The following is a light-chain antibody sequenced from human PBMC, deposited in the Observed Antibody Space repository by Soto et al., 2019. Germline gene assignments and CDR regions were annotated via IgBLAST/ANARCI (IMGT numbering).Light chain of an antibody. CDR3: AAWDDSLSGVI. J-gene: IGLJ2*01. CDR2: KNY. Sequence: QSVLTQSPSASGTPGQRVTISCSGSSSNIGSNYVYWYQQLPGTAPKLLIYKNYQRPSGVPDRFSGSKSGTSASLAISGLRSEDEADYYCAAWDDSLSGVIFGGGTQLTVL. CDR1: SSNIGSNY. V-gene: IGLV1-47*01.